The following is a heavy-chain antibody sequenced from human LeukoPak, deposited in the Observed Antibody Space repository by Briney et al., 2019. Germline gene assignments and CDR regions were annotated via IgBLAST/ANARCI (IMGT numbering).Heavy chain of an antibody. CDR3: AKGLGSGRKAYYDFWSGYYTGY. CDR2: IRYDGSNK. D-gene: IGHD3-3*01. CDR1: GFTFSSYG. J-gene: IGHJ4*02. Sequence: GGSLRLSCAASGFTFSSYGMHWVRQAPGKGLEWVAFIRYDGSNKYYADSVKGRFTISRDNSKNTLYLQMNSLRAEDTAVYYCAKGLGSGRKAYYDFWSGYYTGYWGQGTLVTVSS. V-gene: IGHV3-30*02.